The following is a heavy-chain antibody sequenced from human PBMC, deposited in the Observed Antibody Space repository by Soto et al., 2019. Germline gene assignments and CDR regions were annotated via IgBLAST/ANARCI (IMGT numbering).Heavy chain of an antibody. D-gene: IGHD1-1*01. CDR3: ARGGYGDY. J-gene: IGHJ4*02. Sequence: QVHLVQSGAEVKKPGASVKVSCQGSGYAFTTYGITWVRQAPGQGLEWMGWISAHNGNTNYAQKLQGRVTVTRDTSTSQAYMELGSLRYDDPAVYYCARGGYGDYWGQGALVTVSS. CDR1: GYAFTTYG. V-gene: IGHV1-18*01. CDR2: ISAHNGNT.